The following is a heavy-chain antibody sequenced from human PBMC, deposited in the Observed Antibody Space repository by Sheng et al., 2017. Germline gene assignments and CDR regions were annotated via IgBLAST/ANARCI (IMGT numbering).Heavy chain of an antibody. Sequence: QLQLQESGPGLVKPSETLSLTCTVSRGSFTSNSFYWAWIRQPPGKGLEWIGFINYSGTTYYNSSLESRVAIXEDMSKNQFSLRLSSVTAADTAIYYCARLSGTYYGYWGQGTLVTVSS. CDR3: ARLSGTYYGY. J-gene: IGHJ4*02. V-gene: IGHV4-39*01. D-gene: IGHD1-26*01. CDR1: RGSFTSNSFY. CDR2: INYSGTT.